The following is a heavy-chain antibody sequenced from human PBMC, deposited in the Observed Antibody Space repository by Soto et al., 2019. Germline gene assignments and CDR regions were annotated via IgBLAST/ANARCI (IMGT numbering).Heavy chain of an antibody. CDR3: AKAKNDYNWDNRPPFDY. CDR1: GFTLRNYA. V-gene: IGHV3-23*01. Sequence: LRLSCDASGFTLRNYAMTWIRQAPGKGLEWVSLISANDVGTYYAESVKTRFTISTDQSRNTVYLQMDSLRADDTAIYYCAKAKNDYNWDNRPPFDYWGQGTLVTVSS. D-gene: IGHD1-20*01. CDR2: ISANDVGT. J-gene: IGHJ4*02.